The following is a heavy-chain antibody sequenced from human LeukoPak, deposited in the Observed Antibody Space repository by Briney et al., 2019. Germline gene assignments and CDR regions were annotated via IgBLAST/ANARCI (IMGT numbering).Heavy chain of an antibody. CDR3: ARDRKSITMIVVATDAFDI. D-gene: IGHD3-22*01. CDR2: INPNSGGT. J-gene: IGHJ3*02. CDR1: GYTFTGYY. V-gene: IGHV1-2*02. Sequence: GASVKASCKASGYTFTGYYMHWVRQAPGQGLEWMGWINPNSGGTNYAQKFQGRVTMTRDTSISTAYMELSRLRSDDTAVYYCARDRKSITMIVVATDAFDIWGQGTMVTVSS.